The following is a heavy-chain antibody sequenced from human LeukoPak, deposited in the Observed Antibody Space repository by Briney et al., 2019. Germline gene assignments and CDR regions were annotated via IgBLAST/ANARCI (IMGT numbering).Heavy chain of an antibody. J-gene: IGHJ4*02. CDR1: GFTFSSYD. D-gene: IGHD6-19*01. V-gene: IGHV3-23*01. Sequence: PGGSLRLSCAASGFTFSSYDMGWVRQAPGKGLEWVSAISDSGTRTYYAGSVKGRFTISRDNFKDTLYLQMNSLRAGDTAVYYCAKDSRRTSGWYYFDYWGQGTLVTVSS. CDR3: AKDSRRTSGWYYFDY. CDR2: ISDSGTRT.